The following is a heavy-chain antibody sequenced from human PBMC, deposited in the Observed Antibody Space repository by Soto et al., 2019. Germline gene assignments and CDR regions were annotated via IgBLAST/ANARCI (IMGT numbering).Heavy chain of an antibody. J-gene: IGHJ6*02. Sequence: GGSLRLSCAASGFTFSSYGMHWVRQAPGKGLEWVAVIWYDGSNKYYADSVKGRFTISRDNSKNTLYLQMNSLRAEDTAVYYWGRGGVEWLRLETNYYYYGMDVWGQGTTVTVSS. CDR3: GRGGVEWLRLETNYYYYGMDV. CDR1: GFTFSSYG. D-gene: IGHD5-12*01. CDR2: IWYDGSNK. V-gene: IGHV3-33*01.